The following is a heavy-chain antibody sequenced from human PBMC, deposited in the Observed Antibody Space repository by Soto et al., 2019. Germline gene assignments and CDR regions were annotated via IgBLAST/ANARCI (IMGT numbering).Heavy chain of an antibody. J-gene: IGHJ5*02. CDR3: ARGGQLPPINWFDP. CDR2: IYYSGST. D-gene: IGHD6-6*01. CDR1: GGSISSYY. V-gene: IGHV4-59*01. Sequence: PSETLSLTCTVSGGSISSYYWIWIRQPPGKGLEWIGYIYYSGSTNYNPSLKSRVTISVDTSKNQFSLKLGSVTAADTAVYFCARGGQLPPINWFDPWGQGTLVTVSS.